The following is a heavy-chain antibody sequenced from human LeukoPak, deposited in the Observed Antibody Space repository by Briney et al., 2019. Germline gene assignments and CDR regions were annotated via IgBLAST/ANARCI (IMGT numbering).Heavy chain of an antibody. V-gene: IGHV3-30*18. Sequence: GGSLRLSCAASGFTFSSYGMHWVRQAPGKGLEWVAVISYDGSNKYYADSVKGRFTISRDNSKNTLYLQMNSLRAEDTAVYYCAKVGAKYYDYVWGSYRYYFDYWGQGTLVTVSS. J-gene: IGHJ4*02. CDR1: GFTFSSYG. D-gene: IGHD3-16*02. CDR3: AKVGAKYYDYVWGSYRYYFDY. CDR2: ISYDGSNK.